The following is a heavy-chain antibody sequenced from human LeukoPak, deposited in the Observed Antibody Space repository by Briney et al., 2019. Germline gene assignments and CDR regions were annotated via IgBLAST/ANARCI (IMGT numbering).Heavy chain of an antibody. CDR3: AKNVVVKRYIDF. CDR2: ISGGGRTT. D-gene: IGHD2-15*01. V-gene: IGHV3-23*01. Sequence: GGSLRLSCAASGFTFSNHAMSWVRQAPGKGLQWVAVISGGGRTTEYEDFVKGRFTISRDNSKNTLSLQMNSLTVEDTAVYFCAKNVVVKRYIDFWGQGTLVTVSS. CDR1: GFTFSNHA. J-gene: IGHJ4*02.